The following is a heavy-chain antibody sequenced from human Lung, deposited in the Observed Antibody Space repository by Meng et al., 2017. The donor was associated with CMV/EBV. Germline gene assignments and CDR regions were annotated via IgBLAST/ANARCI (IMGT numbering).Heavy chain of an antibody. D-gene: IGHD3-10*01. Sequence: SGPXLVXPTQTLTLTCAFSGFSLSTSGVGVGWIRQPPGKALEWLALIYWDDDKRYSPSLRSRLTITKDTSKSQVVLTMTNMDPVDTATYYCAHRPHYYASGGPGWFDPWXQGTLVTVSS. J-gene: IGHJ5*02. CDR3: AHRPHYYASGGPGWFDP. CDR1: GFSLSTSGVG. CDR2: IYWDDDK. V-gene: IGHV2-5*02.